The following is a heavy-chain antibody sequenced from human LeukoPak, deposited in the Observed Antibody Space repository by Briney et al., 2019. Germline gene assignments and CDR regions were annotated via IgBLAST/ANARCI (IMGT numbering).Heavy chain of an antibody. CDR2: INHSGST. CDR3: ARSPKKGLDY. J-gene: IGHJ4*02. CDR1: GGSFSGYY. V-gene: IGHV4-34*01. Sequence: SETLSLTCAVYGGSFSGYYWSWIRQPPGKGLEWIGEINHSGSTNYNPSLKSRVTISVDTSKNQFSLKLSSVTAADTAVYYCARSPKKGLDYWGQGTLVTVSS.